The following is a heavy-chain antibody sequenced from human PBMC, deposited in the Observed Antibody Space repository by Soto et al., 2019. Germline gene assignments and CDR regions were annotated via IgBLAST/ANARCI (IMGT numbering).Heavy chain of an antibody. V-gene: IGHV3-33*01. CDR2: IWYDGSNK. CDR1: GFTFSSYG. D-gene: IGHD3-10*01. J-gene: IGHJ6*02. Sequence: QVQLVESGGGVVQPGRSLRLSCAASGFTFSSYGMHWVRQAPGKGLEWVAVIWYDGSNKYYADSVKGRFTISRDNSKNTLYLQMNSLRAEDTAVYYCARAGVYGSTPRGGMDVWGQGTTVTVSS. CDR3: ARAGVYGSTPRGGMDV.